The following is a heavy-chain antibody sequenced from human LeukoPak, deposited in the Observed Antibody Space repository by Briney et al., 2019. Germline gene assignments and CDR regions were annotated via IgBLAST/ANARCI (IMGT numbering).Heavy chain of an antibody. V-gene: IGHV4-59*08. CDR2: IYYSGST. CDR3: ARLTAMGYWYFDL. J-gene: IGHJ2*01. Sequence: SETLSLTCTVSGGSISSSYWSWIRQPPGKGLEWIGYIYYSGSTNYNPSLKSRVTISVDTSKNQFSLKLSSVTAADTAVYYCARLTAMGYWYFDLWGRGTLVTVSS. D-gene: IGHD5-18*01. CDR1: GGSISSSY.